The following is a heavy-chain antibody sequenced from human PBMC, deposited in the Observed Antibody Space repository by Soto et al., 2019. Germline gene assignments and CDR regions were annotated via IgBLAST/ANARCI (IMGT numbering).Heavy chain of an antibody. V-gene: IGHV5-10-1*01. J-gene: IGHJ3*02. CDR3: ARPGYHDPGAFDI. CDR2: IDPSDSYT. D-gene: IGHD2-15*01. CDR1: GYSSTSYW. Sequence: PGESLKISCKGSGYSSTSYWISWVRQMPGKGLEWMGRIDPSDSYTNYSPSFQGHVTISADKSISTAYLQWSSLKASDTAMYYCARPGYHDPGAFDIWGQRTMVTVSS.